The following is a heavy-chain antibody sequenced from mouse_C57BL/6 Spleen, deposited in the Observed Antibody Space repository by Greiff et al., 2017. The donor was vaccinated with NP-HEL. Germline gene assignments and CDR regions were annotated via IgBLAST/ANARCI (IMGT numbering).Heavy chain of an antibody. D-gene: IGHD2-12*01. Sequence: QVQLQQSGAELARPGASVKMSCKASGYTFTSYTMHWVKQRPGQGLEWIGYINPSSGYTKYNQKFKDKATLTADKSSSTAYMQLSSLTSEDSAVYYSARPSIVKNYDYAMDYWGQGTSVTVSS. CDR1: GYTFTSYT. CDR3: ARPSIVKNYDYAMDY. CDR2: INPSSGYT. J-gene: IGHJ4*01. V-gene: IGHV1-4*01.